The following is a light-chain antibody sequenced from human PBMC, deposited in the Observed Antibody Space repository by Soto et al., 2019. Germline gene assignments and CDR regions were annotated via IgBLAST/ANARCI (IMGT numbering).Light chain of an antibody. J-gene: IGKJ1*01. CDR2: AAS. V-gene: IGKV1-39*01. CDR3: QQSYSTPQT. CDR1: QGISTY. Sequence: DIQMTQSPSSLSASVGDRVTITCRASQGISTYLNWYQQKPGKAPKFLIYAASTLQSGVPSRFSGSGSGTDFTLTISSLQPEDFATYYCQQSYSTPQTFGQGTKVDIK.